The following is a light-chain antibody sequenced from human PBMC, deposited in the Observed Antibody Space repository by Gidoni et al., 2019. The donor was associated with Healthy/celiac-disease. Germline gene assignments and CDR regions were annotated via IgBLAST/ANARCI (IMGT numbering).Light chain of an antibody. Sequence: DIVMTQYPLSLPVTPGEPASISCRSRQRLLHRNGYTYLDWYVQTPGQAPQLLIYLGSNRASGVPDRFSGSGSGTDFTLKISRVEAEDVGVYYCMQALQTPTFGGGTKVEIK. V-gene: IGKV2-28*01. J-gene: IGKJ4*01. CDR1: QRLLHRNGYTY. CDR2: LGS. CDR3: MQALQTPT.